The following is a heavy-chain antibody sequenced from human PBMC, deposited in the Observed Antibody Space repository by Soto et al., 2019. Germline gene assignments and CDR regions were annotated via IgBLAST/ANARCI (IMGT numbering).Heavy chain of an antibody. CDR3: ARDGEAGYCSSTSCRVDY. CDR2: IWYDGSSK. J-gene: IGHJ4*02. V-gene: IGHV3-33*01. CDR1: GFTFSSSG. D-gene: IGHD2-2*01. Sequence: QVQLVESGGGVVQPGRSLRLSCAASGFTFSSSGMHWVRQAPGKGLEWVAVIWYDGSSKYYADSVKGRFTISRDNSKNKLYLQMNSLRAEDTAVYYCARDGEAGYCSSTSCRVDYWGQGTLVTVSS.